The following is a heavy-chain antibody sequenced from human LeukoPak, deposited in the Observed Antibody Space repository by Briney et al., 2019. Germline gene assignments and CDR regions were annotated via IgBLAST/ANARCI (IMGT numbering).Heavy chain of an antibody. CDR3: ARSYDYKEMDY. CDR2: INHSGST. Sequence: SEALSLTCAVYGASFSGYYWSWIRQPPGKGLEWIGEINHSGSTNYNPSLKSRVTISVDTSKNQFSLKLSSVTAADTAVYYCARSYDYKEMDYWGQGTLVTVSS. CDR1: GASFSGYY. V-gene: IGHV4-34*01. J-gene: IGHJ4*02. D-gene: IGHD5-12*01.